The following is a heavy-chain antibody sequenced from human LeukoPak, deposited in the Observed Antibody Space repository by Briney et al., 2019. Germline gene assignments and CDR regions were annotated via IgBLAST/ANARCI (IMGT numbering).Heavy chain of an antibody. Sequence: SETLSLTCAVYGGSFSGYYWSWIRQHPGKGLEWIGYIYYSGSTYYNPSLKSRVTISVDTSKNQFSLKLSSVTAADTAVYYCAVIIVGATLFDYWGQGTLVTVSS. D-gene: IGHD1-26*01. CDR1: GGSFSGYY. V-gene: IGHV4-34*01. J-gene: IGHJ4*02. CDR2: IYYSGST. CDR3: AVIIVGATLFDY.